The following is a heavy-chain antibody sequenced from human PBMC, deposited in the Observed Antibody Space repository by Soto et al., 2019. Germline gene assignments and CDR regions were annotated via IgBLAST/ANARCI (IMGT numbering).Heavy chain of an antibody. Sequence: LGESLKISCKGSGYSFTSYWIAWARQMPGKGLKWMGIIYPGDSDTTYSPSFQGQVTISADKSISTTYLQWSSLKASDTAMYYCARRYCSTTSCPDDGFDIWGQGTMVTVSS. CDR2: IYPGDSDT. CDR1: GYSFTSYW. V-gene: IGHV5-51*01. D-gene: IGHD2-2*01. CDR3: ARRYCSTTSCPDDGFDI. J-gene: IGHJ3*02.